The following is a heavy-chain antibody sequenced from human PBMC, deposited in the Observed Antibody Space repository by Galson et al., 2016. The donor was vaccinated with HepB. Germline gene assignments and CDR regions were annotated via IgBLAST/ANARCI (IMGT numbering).Heavy chain of an antibody. Sequence: SCKASGYTFTTYAMHWVRQAPGQRLEWMGWINTGNGNTKYSQEFQGRVTITRDTSASTAYMELSSLRSEDTAMYYCARGSSYQLLSPYYYGLDVWGQGTTVTVSS. D-gene: IGHD2-2*01. CDR2: INTGNGNT. CDR3: ARGSSYQLLSPYYYGLDV. CDR1: GYTFTTYA. V-gene: IGHV1-3*04. J-gene: IGHJ6*02.